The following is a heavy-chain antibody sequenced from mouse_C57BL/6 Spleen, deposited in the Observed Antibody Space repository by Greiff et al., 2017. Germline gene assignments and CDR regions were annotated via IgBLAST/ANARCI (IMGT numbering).Heavy chain of an antibody. V-gene: IGHV3-6*01. CDR2: ISYDGSN. J-gene: IGHJ3*01. Sequence: EVKLMESGPGLVKPSPSLSLTCSVTGYSITSGYYWNWIRQFPGNKLEWMGYISYDGSNNYNPSLKNRISITRDTSKNQFFLKLNSVTTEDTATYYCARGYSNSLFAYWGQGTLVTVSA. CDR3: ARGYSNSLFAY. CDR1: GYSITSGYY. D-gene: IGHD2-5*01.